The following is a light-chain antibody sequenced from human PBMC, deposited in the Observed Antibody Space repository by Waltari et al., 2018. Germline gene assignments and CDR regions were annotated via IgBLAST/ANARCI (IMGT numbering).Light chain of an antibody. CDR1: SDSVSTTYY. CDR2: NTN. CDR3: VLYVGYGIWA. V-gene: IGLV8-61*01. Sequence: QTVVTQEPSFSVSPGGTVTLTCGFTSDSVSTTYYPSWYQQTPGQPPRTLITNTNTRSSGVPDRFSGSILGGKAALTITGAQADDESDYYCVLYVGYGIWAFGGGTKLTVL. J-gene: IGLJ3*02.